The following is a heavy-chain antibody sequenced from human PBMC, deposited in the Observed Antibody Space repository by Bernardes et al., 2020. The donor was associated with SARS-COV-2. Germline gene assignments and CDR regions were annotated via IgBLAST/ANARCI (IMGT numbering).Heavy chain of an antibody. D-gene: IGHD2-21*01. CDR1: GYTFTSFA. CDR2: INTGNGNT. Sequence: ASVKVSCKASGYTFTSFAIHWVRQAPGQRLEWMGWINTGNGNTKYSQRFKGRVTITRHTSSNTAYMELSSLRSEDTAVYYCARVRSPGYCGADSCYEYFQYWGQGTLVTVSS. CDR3: ARVRSPGYCGADSCYEYFQY. V-gene: IGHV1-3*04. J-gene: IGHJ1*01.